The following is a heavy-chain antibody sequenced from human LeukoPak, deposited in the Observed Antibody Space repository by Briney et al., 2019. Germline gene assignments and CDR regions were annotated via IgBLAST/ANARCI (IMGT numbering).Heavy chain of an antibody. CDR3: ASGQYYYGSGRPRGYFDY. CDR2: IYPGDSDT. D-gene: IGHD3-10*01. CDR1: VSSFTSYC. V-gene: IGHV5-51*01. Sequence: GKSLKISCKGSVSSFTSYCIGGVRHMPRKGLEWMGIIYPGDSDTSYSPSFQGQVTISADKSISTAYLQWSSLKASDTAMYYCASGQYYYGSGRPRGYFDYWGQGTLVTVSS. J-gene: IGHJ4*02.